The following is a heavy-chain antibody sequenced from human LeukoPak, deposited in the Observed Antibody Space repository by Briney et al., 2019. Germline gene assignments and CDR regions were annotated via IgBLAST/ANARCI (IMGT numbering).Heavy chain of an antibody. V-gene: IGHV4-59*08. CDR3: ARHHPSKLDAFDI. CDR1: GGSISSYC. J-gene: IGHJ3*02. Sequence: SETLSLTCTVSGGSISSYCWSWIPQPREKGLEWIGYIYYSGSTNYNPSLKSRVTISVDTSKNQFSLKLSSVTAADTAVYYCARHHPSKLDAFDIWGQGTMVTVSS. CDR2: IYYSGST.